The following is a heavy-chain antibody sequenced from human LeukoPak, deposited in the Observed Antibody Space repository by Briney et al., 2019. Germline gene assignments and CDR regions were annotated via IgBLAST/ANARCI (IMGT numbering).Heavy chain of an antibody. Sequence: GGSLRLSCAASGFTFSSYGMHWVRQAPGQGLEWVALISFDGSDIYYADSVKGRFTISRDNSRNTLYPQMNSLRAEDTAVYYCAKAQAEYYYDSTDYWGQGTLVTVSS. J-gene: IGHJ4*02. CDR1: GFTFSSYG. D-gene: IGHD3-22*01. V-gene: IGHV3-30*18. CDR2: ISFDGSDI. CDR3: AKAQAEYYYDSTDY.